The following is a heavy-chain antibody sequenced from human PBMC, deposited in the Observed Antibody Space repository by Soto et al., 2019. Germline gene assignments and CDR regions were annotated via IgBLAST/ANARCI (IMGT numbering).Heavy chain of an antibody. CDR2: ISGSGENK. Sequence: EVQLLESGGYLVQPGGSLRLCCAASGFTFSNYAMNWLRQAPGKGLEWVSGISGSGENKYSADSVKGRFTISRDNSKKTLSLQMNSLRAEDSALYYCARAVANDYGDSLYYFDFWGQGTLVTVSS. V-gene: IGHV3-23*01. CDR1: GFTFSNYA. D-gene: IGHD4-17*01. CDR3: ARAVANDYGDSLYYFDF. J-gene: IGHJ4*02.